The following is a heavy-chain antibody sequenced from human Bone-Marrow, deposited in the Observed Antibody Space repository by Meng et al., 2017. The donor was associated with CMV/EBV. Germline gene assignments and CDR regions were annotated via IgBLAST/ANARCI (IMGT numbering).Heavy chain of an antibody. CDR1: GDSVSSNSAA. D-gene: IGHD2-2*02. V-gene: IGHV6-1*01. J-gene: IGHJ5*02. CDR3: ARVQKQSVVVPAAIGHNWFDP. CDR2: TYYRSKWYN. Sequence: SETLSLTCAISGDSVSSNSAAWNWIRQSPSRGLEWLGRTYYRSKWYNDYAVSVKSRITINPDTSKNQFSLKLSSVTAADTAVYYCARVQKQSVVVPAAIGHNWFDPCGQGTLVTVSS.